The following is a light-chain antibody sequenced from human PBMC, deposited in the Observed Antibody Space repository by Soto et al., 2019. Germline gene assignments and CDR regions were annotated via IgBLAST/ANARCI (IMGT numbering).Light chain of an antibody. V-gene: IGKV3-11*01. J-gene: IGKJ2*01. CDR3: QQRSSRPPMYT. CDR2: DAS. CDR1: QSVSSY. Sequence: EIVLTQSPATLSLSPGEGATLSCRASQSVSSYLVWYQQKPGQAPRLLIYDASKRATGIPARFSGSGSGTDFTLTISSLEHEDFAVYYCQQRSSRPPMYTFGQGTKVEIK.